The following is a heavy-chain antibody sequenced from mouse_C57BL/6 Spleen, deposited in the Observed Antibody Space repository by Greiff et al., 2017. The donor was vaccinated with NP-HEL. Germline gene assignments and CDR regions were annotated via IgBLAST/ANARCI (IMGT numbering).Heavy chain of an antibody. Sequence: EVKLQESGGGLVQPGGSLSLSCAASGFTFTDYYMSWVRQPPGKALEWLGFIRNKANGYTTEYSASVKGRFTISRDNSQSILYLQIDALRAKDSATYYCASGIYYDYAAWFAYWGQGTLVTVSA. CDR3: ASGIYYDYAAWFAY. CDR1: GFTFTDYY. J-gene: IGHJ3*01. D-gene: IGHD2-4*01. CDR2: IRNKANGYTT. V-gene: IGHV7-3*01.